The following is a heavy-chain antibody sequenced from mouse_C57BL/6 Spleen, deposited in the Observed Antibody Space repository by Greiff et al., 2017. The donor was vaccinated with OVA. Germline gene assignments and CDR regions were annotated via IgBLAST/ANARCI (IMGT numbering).Heavy chain of an antibody. CDR3: ARSRNYVDYAMDY. CDR1: GYTFTSYW. Sequence: QVQLQQPGAELVRPGSSVKLSCKASGYTFTSYWMHWVKQRPIQGLEWIGNIDPSDSDTHYNQKFKDKATLTVDKSSSTAYMQLSSLTSEDSAVYYCARSRNYVDYAMDYWGQGTSVTVSS. J-gene: IGHJ4*01. CDR2: IDPSDSDT. D-gene: IGHD2-1*01. V-gene: IGHV1-52*01.